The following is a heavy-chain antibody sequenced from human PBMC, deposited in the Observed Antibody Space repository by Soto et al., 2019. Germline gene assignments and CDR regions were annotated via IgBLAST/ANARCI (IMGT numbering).Heavy chain of an antibody. CDR3: ARDLQDDFWSGYLHPYYYYGMDG. D-gene: IGHD3-3*01. CDR1: GFTFSSYA. Sequence: GGSLRLSCAASGFTFSSYAMHWVRQAPGKGLEWVAVISYDGSNKYYADSVKGRFTISRDNSKNTLYLQMNSLRAEDTAVYYCARDLQDDFWSGYLHPYYYYGMDGWGQGTTVTVSS. V-gene: IGHV3-30-3*01. CDR2: ISYDGSNK. J-gene: IGHJ6*02.